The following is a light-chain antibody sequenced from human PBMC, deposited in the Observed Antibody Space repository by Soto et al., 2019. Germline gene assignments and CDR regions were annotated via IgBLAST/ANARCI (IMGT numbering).Light chain of an antibody. Sequence: EIVMTQSPATLSVPPGERATVSCRASQSVSSNLAWYQQKPGQAPRLLIYGASTRATGIPARFSGSGSGTEFTLTIGSLQSEDFAVYYCQQYNNWPRTFGQGTKLEIK. J-gene: IGKJ2*01. V-gene: IGKV3-15*01. CDR3: QQYNNWPRT. CDR1: QSVSSN. CDR2: GAS.